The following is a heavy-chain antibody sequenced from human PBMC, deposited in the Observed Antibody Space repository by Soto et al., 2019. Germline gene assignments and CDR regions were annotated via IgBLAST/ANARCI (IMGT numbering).Heavy chain of an antibody. CDR3: ARGSSWSYFDY. D-gene: IGHD6-13*01. Sequence: QVQLVQSGAEVKKPGASVKVSCKNSGYTFTSYAVHWVRQAPGHRLEWKGYINTAKDKTRFSQKFQGSVTITRDTSASTAYMELSSLKSAETAVYYCARGSSWSYFDYWGQGTLVTVSS. CDR2: INTAKDKT. J-gene: IGHJ4*02. CDR1: GYTFTSYA. V-gene: IGHV1-3*04.